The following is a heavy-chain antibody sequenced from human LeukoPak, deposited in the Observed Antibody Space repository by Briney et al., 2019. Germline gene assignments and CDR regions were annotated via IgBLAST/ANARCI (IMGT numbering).Heavy chain of an antibody. CDR3: ARDQGGYGEPFDY. V-gene: IGHV4-59*01. J-gene: IGHJ4*02. Sequence: PSETLSLTCTVSGGSISSYYWSWIRQPLGKGLEWFGYIYYSGSTNYNPSLKSRVTISVDTSKNQFSLKLSSVTAADTAVYYCARDQGGYGEPFDYWGQGTLVTVSS. CDR1: GGSISSYY. D-gene: IGHD5-12*01. CDR2: IYYSGST.